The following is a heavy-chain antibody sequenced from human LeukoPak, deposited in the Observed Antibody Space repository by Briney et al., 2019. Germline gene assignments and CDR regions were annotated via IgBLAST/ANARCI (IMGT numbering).Heavy chain of an antibody. CDR3: AREDSSGWYWDY. CDR2: ISYDGSNK. CDR1: GFTFSNYA. J-gene: IGHJ4*02. D-gene: IGHD6-19*01. Sequence: PGGSLRLSCAASGFTFSNYAMHWVRQAPGKGLEWVAVISYDGSNKYYADSVKGRFTISRDNSKNTLYLQMNSLRAEDTAVYYCAREDSSGWYWDYWGQGTLVTVSS. V-gene: IGHV3-30*04.